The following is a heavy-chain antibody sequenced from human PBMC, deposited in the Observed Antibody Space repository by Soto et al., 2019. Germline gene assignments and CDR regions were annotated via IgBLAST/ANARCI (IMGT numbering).Heavy chain of an antibody. CDR2: IIPIFGTA. CDR3: ARWGGYCSSTSCYTGGYYYYGMDV. V-gene: IGHV1-69*01. Sequence: QVQLVQSGAEVKKPGSSVKVSCKASGGTFSSYAISWVRQAPGQGLEWMGGIIPIFGTANYAQKFQGRVTITADESTSTAYMELSSLRSEDTAVYYCARWGGYCSSTSCYTGGYYYYGMDVWGQGTTVTVSS. CDR1: GGTFSSYA. D-gene: IGHD2-2*02. J-gene: IGHJ6*02.